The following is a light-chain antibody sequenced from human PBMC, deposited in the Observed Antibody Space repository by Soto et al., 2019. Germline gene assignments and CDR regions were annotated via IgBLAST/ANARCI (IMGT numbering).Light chain of an antibody. CDR3: CSYAGSSTFAV. J-gene: IGLJ2*01. CDR1: SSDVGNYNL. CDR2: EGS. Sequence: QSVLTQPASVSGSPGQSITISCTGTSSDVGNYNLVSWYQQHPGKAPKLMIYEGSKGPSGVSNRFSGSKSGNTASQTISGLQAEDEANYYCCSYAGSSTFAVFGGGTKVTVL. V-gene: IGLV2-23*03.